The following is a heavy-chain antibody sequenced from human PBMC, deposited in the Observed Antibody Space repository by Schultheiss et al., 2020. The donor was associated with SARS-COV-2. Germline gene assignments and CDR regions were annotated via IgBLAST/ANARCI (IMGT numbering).Heavy chain of an antibody. D-gene: IGHD4-17*01. CDR2: ISSSSSYI. J-gene: IGHJ3*02. Sequence: GGSLRLSCAASGFTFSSYWMSWVRQAPGKGLEWVSSISSSSSYIYYADSVKGRFTISRDNAKNTLYLQMNSLRAEDTAVYYCASTDYGDYIDAFDIWGQGTMVTVSS. CDR3: ASTDYGDYIDAFDI. CDR1: GFTFSSYW. V-gene: IGHV3-21*01.